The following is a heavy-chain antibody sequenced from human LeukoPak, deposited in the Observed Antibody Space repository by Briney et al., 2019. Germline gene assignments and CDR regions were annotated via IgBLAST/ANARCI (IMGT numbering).Heavy chain of an antibody. CDR1: GFTFDDYA. D-gene: IGHD1-26*01. CDR3: AKASRIVGATGYFDY. J-gene: IGHJ4*02. V-gene: IGHV3-9*01. Sequence: QAGGSLRLSCAASGFTFDDYAMHWVRQAPGKGLEWVSGISWNSGSIGYADSVKGRFTISRDNAKNSLYLQMNSLRAEDTALYYCAKASRIVGATGYFDYWGQGTLVTVSS. CDR2: ISWNSGSI.